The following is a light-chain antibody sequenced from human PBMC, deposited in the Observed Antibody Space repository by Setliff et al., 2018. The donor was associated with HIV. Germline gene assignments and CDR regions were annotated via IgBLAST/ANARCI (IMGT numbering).Light chain of an antibody. CDR3: CSYASSQTYV. CDR2: EVT. J-gene: IGLJ1*01. V-gene: IGLV2-23*02. CDR1: SSDVGSFSL. Sequence: QSALTQPASVSGSPGQSITISCTGTSSDVGSFSLVSWYQQEPGKAPKLIIYEVTKRPSGISDRFSDSKSGNTASLSISGLQTEDEADYYCCSYASSQTYVFGIGTKVTVL.